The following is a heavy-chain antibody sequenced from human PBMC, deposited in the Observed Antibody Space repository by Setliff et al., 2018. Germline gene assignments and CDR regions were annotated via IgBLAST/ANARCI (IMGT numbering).Heavy chain of an antibody. CDR1: GFTFSSYS. J-gene: IGHJ4*02. CDR2: ISSSSSYI. D-gene: IGHD3-3*01. V-gene: IGHV3-21*01. CDR3: ARDRPGAIFGVVTPFDY. Sequence: GGSLRLSCAASGFTFSSYSMNWVRQAPGKGLEWVSSISSSSSYIYYADSVKGRFTISRDNAKNSLYLQMNSLRAEDTAVYYCARDRPGAIFGVVTPFDYWGQGTLVTVS.